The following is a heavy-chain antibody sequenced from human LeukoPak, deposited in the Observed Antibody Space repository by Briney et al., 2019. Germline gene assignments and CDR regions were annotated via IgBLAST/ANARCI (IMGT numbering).Heavy chain of an antibody. V-gene: IGHV1-2*02. D-gene: IGHD5-12*01. CDR2: INPNSGGT. CDR3: ARVYSGYDPDDY. Sequence: GASVKVSCKASAYTFTGYYMHWVRQAPGQGLEWMGWINPNSGGTNYAQKFQGRVTITRDTSISTAYMELSRLRSDDTAVYYCARVYSGYDPDDYWGQGTLVTVSS. J-gene: IGHJ4*02. CDR1: AYTFTGYY.